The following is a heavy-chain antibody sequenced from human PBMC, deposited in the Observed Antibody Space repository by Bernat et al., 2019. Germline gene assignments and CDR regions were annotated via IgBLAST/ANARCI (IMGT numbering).Heavy chain of an antibody. D-gene: IGHD3-3*02. CDR2: ISAYNGNT. V-gene: IGHV1-18*01. Sequence: QVQLVQSGAEVKKPGASVKVSCKASGYTFTSYGISWVRQAPGQCLEGMGWISAYNGNTNYAQKLQGRVTMTTEKSKSTAYIELRSLRSDDTAVYYCARPNAFYYDYGIDVWGQGTMVTVSS. CDR3: ARPNAFYYDYGIDV. J-gene: IGHJ6*02. CDR1: GYTFTSYG.